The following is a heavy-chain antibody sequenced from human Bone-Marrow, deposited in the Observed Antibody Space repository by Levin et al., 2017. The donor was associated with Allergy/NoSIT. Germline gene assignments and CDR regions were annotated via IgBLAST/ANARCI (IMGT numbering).Heavy chain of an antibody. CDR1: GFTFSSYA. J-gene: IGHJ3*02. D-gene: IGHD2-15*01. Sequence: PGGSLRLSCAASGFTFSSYAMHWVRQAPGKGLEWVAVISYDGSNKYYADSVKGRFTISRDNSKNTLYLQMNSLRAEDTAVYYCARDQRIVVVVAATGAFDIWGQGTMVTVSS. V-gene: IGHV3-30-3*01. CDR3: ARDQRIVVVVAATGAFDI. CDR2: ISYDGSNK.